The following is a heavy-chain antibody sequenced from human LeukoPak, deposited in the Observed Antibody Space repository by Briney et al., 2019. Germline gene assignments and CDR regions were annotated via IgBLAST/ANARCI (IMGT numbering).Heavy chain of an antibody. J-gene: IGHJ6*03. Sequence: SETLSLTCAVYGGSFSGYYWSWIRQPPGKGLEWIGEINHSGSTNYNPSFKSRSTISVDTSKNQFSLKLSSVTAADTAVYYCARTQQLVLYYYYYYHMDVWGKGTTVTVSS. CDR2: INHSGST. V-gene: IGHV4-34*01. CDR1: GGSFSGYY. CDR3: ARTQQLVLYYYYYYHMDV. D-gene: IGHD6-13*01.